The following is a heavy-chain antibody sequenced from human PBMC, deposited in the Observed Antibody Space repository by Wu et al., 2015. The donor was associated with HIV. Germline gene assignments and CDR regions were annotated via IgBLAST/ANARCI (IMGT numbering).Heavy chain of an antibody. CDR1: GYSFPHKF. CDR3: ARESIDMDSSGKRARPGHYFDY. CDR2: INPSSGDT. J-gene: IGHJ4*02. Sequence: QVQLVQSGAEVRKPGASVKISCRPFGYSFPHKFIHWVRRAPGQGFEWMGLINPSSGDTSSAQKFRGRVTLTRETTANRVYLELRSLRSDDTAFLYCARESIDMDSSGKRARPGHYFDYWGQGTEVTVSS. V-gene: IGHV1-46*01. D-gene: IGHD3-22*01.